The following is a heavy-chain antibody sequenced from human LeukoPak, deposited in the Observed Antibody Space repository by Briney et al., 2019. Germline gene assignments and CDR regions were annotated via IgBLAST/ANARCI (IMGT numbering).Heavy chain of an antibody. J-gene: IGHJ6*02. Sequence: SVKVCCKASGGTFSSYGISWVRQAPGQGLEWMGRSIPIFGIANYAQKFQGRVTITADKSTSTAYMELSSLRSEDTAVYYCAISRRSGYCSSTSCYTDYYYCGMDAWGQGTTVTVSS. V-gene: IGHV1-69*04. CDR2: SIPIFGIA. CDR3: AISRRSGYCSSTSCYTDYYYCGMDA. CDR1: GGTFSSYG. D-gene: IGHD2-2*02.